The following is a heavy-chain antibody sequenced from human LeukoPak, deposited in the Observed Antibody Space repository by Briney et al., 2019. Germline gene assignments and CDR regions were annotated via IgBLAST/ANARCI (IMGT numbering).Heavy chain of an antibody. Sequence: SETLSLTCTVSGGSISSYYWSWIRQPAGKGLEWIGRIYTSGSTNYNPSLKSRVPMSVDTSKNQFSLKLSSVTAADTAVYYCARARYGGYCSSTSCPYYYYGMDVWGQGTTVTVSS. CDR1: GGSISSYY. J-gene: IGHJ6*02. CDR3: ARARYGGYCSSTSCPYYYYGMDV. V-gene: IGHV4-4*07. CDR2: IYTSGST. D-gene: IGHD2-2*01.